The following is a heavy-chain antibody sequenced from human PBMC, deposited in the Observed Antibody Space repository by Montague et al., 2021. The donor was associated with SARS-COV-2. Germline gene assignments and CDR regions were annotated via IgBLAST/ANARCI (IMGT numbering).Heavy chain of an antibody. CDR2: MHFTGKT. Sequence: SETLSLTCSVSGDSITNHYWSWIRQPAGKGLEWIGRMHFTGKTNFSPFFSSRLTMSADTSKNQFPLKLTSVTPADTAIYFCARDRFDFGAGRQGTIDFWGQGTLVTVSS. J-gene: IGHJ4*02. CDR1: GDSITNHY. V-gene: IGHV4-4*07. CDR3: ARDRFDFGAGRQGTIDF. D-gene: IGHD3-10*01.